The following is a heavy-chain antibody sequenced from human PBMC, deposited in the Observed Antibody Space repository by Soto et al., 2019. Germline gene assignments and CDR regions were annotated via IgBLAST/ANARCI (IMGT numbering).Heavy chain of an antibody. CDR3: ARVVEMATMLFDY. J-gene: IGHJ4*02. V-gene: IGHV4-4*02. CDR2: IYHSGST. D-gene: IGHD5-12*01. CDR1: GFSISSSNW. Sequence: PSETLSLTCAVSGFSISSSNWWSWVRQPPGKGLEWIGEIYHSGSTYYNPSLKSRVTISVDTSKNQFSLKLSSVTAADTAVYYCARVVEMATMLFDYWGQGTLVTVSS.